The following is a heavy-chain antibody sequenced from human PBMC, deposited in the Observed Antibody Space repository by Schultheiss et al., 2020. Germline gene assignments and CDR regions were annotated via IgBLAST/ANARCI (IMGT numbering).Heavy chain of an antibody. D-gene: IGHD5-12*01. CDR1: GGSFSGYY. V-gene: IGHV4-34*01. J-gene: IGHJ4*02. CDR2: INHSGST. Sequence: SETLSLTCAVYGGSFSGYYWSWIRQPPGKGLEWIGEINHSGSTYYNPSLKSRVTISVDTSKNQFSLKLSSVTAADTAVYYCARGMVATPGLVDYWGQGTLVTVSS. CDR3: ARGMVATPGLVDY.